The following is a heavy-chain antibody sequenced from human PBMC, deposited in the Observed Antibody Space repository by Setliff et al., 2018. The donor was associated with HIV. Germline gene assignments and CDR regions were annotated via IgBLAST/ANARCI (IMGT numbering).Heavy chain of an antibody. Sequence: GGSLRLSCAASEFTFSPYGMNWVRQAPGKGLEWVSSISSSSSYIYYADSVKGRFTISRDNAKKSLYLQMNSLRAEDTAVYYCARDILGATADAFDIWGQGTMVTVSS. CDR2: ISSSSSYI. V-gene: IGHV3-21*01. J-gene: IGHJ3*02. CDR1: EFTFSPYG. D-gene: IGHD1-26*01. CDR3: ARDILGATADAFDI.